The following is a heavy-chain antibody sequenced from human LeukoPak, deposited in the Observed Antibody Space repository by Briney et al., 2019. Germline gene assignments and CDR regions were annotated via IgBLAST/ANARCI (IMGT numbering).Heavy chain of an antibody. CDR3: AKWDFFGDYFWFYP. CDR1: GVIFGREW. D-gene: IGHD4-17*01. Sequence: GGSLRLSCAASGVIFGREWMSWVRQTPGKGLEWVANIKHDASEIHYVDSLKGRFTVSRDNANNSLYLQMDSLRVDDTAMYFCAKWDFFGDYFWFYPRGQGTLVIVSS. V-gene: IGHV3-7*01. J-gene: IGHJ5*02. CDR2: IKHDASEI.